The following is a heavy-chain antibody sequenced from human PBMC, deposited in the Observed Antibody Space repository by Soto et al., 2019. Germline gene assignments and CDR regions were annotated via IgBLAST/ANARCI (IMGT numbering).Heavy chain of an antibody. D-gene: IGHD5-12*01. J-gene: IGHJ5*02. CDR1: GDSVSSNTAS. CDR3: AKGDNPGPKTGYAFDP. CDR2: TYFRSKWYN. Sequence: SQTLSLTCAISGDSVSSNTASWNWIRQSPSRGLEWLGRTYFRSKWYNDYAVSVKSRIIINPDTSNNQFSLQLNSVTPEDTAVYFCAKGDNPGPKTGYAFDPWGQGIMVTVSS. V-gene: IGHV6-1*01.